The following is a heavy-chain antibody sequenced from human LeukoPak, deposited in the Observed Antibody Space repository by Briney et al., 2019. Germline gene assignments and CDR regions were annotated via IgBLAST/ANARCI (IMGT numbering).Heavy chain of an antibody. D-gene: IGHD6-13*01. CDR1: GYTFTSYY. CDR2: INPSGGST. J-gene: IGHJ6*03. Sequence: GASVKVSCKASGYTFTSYYMHWVRQAPGQGLEWMGIINPSGGSTSYAQKFQGRVTMTRDMSTSTVYMELSSLRSEDTAVYYCARDGRKGSIAAAALGGFYYMDVWGKGTTVTVSS. V-gene: IGHV1-46*01. CDR3: ARDGRKGSIAAAALGGFYYMDV.